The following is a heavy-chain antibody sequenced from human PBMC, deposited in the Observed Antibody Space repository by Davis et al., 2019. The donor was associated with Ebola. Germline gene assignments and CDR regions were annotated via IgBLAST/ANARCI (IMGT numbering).Heavy chain of an antibody. J-gene: IGHJ2*01. Sequence: MPGGSLRLSCTVSGGSISSSSYYWGWIRQPPGKGLEWIGTIYYSGSTYYNPSLKSRLTISVDTSKNQFSLKLSSVTAADTAVYYCARRNSGWYSDLWGRGTLVTVSS. V-gene: IGHV4-39*01. D-gene: IGHD6-19*01. CDR1: GGSISSSSYY. CDR3: ARRNSGWYSDL. CDR2: IYYSGST.